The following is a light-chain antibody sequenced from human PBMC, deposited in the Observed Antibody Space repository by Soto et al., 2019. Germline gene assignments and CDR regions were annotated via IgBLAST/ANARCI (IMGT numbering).Light chain of an antibody. J-gene: IGKJ1*01. CDR2: AAS. Sequence: EIQMTQSPSSLSASVGDRVTITCRASQAIRNDLVWFQQKPGKAPKRLIYAASSLQSGVPSRFSGSGSGTEFTLTITSLQPEDFVTYYCLQHNTYPRTFGQGTKVEIK. V-gene: IGKV1-17*01. CDR1: QAIRND. CDR3: LQHNTYPRT.